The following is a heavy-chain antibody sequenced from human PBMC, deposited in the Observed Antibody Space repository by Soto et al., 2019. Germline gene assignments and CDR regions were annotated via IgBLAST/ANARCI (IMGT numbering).Heavy chain of an antibody. J-gene: IGHJ6*03. CDR3: ATCSSSTQFLNYYFYHMDV. CDR2: IGGSGAYT. CDR1: GLSFPNYA. Sequence: LLESGGGLVQPGGSLRLSCVASGLSFPNYAMNWVRQAPGKGLEWVSGIGGSGAYTYYADSVKGRFTISRDNSKNTVYLQMNSLRGEDTAVYYCATCSSSTQFLNYYFYHMDVWGKGTTVSVSS. V-gene: IGHV3-23*01. D-gene: IGHD2-2*01.